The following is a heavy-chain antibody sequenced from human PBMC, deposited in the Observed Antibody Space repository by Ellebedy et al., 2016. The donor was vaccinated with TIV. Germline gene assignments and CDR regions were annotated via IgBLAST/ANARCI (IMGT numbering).Heavy chain of an antibody. Sequence: SETLSLTCSVSGGSVSSSDYYWTWIRQPPGKGLEWVGYIYYSGITNYNTSLKSRVTISVDTSKNQLSLKLNSMTAADTAVYYCARTHFYDTSGFYVDAFDIWGQGTLVTVSS. J-gene: IGHJ3*02. CDR3: ARTHFYDTSGFYVDAFDI. D-gene: IGHD3-22*01. V-gene: IGHV4-61*08. CDR1: GGSVSSSDYY. CDR2: IYYSGIT.